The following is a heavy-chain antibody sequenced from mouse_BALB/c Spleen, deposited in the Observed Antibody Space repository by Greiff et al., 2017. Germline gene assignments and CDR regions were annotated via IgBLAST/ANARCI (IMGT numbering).Heavy chain of an antibody. Sequence: QVQLQQPGAELVKPGASVKMSCKASGYTFTSYNMHWVKQTPGQGLEWIGAIYPGHGDTSYNQKFKGKATLTADKSSSTAYMQLSSPTSEDSAVYYGARGIYYDYDGFAYWGQGTLVTVSA. V-gene: IGHV1-12*01. CDR2: IYPGHGDT. CDR3: ARGIYYDYDGFAY. J-gene: IGHJ3*01. D-gene: IGHD2-4*01. CDR1: GYTFTSYN.